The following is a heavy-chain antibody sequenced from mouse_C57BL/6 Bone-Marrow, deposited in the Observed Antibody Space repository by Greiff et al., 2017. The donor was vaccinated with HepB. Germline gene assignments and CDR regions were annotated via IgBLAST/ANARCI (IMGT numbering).Heavy chain of an antibody. Sequence: KSTDYYMNWVKQSHGKSLEWIGDINPNNGGTSYNQKFKGKATLTVDKSSSTAYMELRSLTSEDSAVYYCARSGYYGSSYVAWFAYWGQGTLFTVSA. J-gene: IGHJ3*01. CDR3: ARSGYYGSSYVAWFAY. CDR1: KSTDYY. CDR2: INPNNGGT. D-gene: IGHD1-1*01. V-gene: IGHV1-26*01.